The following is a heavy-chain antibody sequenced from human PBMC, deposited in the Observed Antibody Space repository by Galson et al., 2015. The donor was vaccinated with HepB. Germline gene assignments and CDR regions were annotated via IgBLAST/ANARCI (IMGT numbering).Heavy chain of an antibody. D-gene: IGHD6-19*01. CDR3: ARVPYSSGWYGLSYYGMDV. Sequence: SLRLSCAASGFTFSNAWMSWVRQAPGKGLEWVGRIKSKTDGGTTDYTAPVKGRFTISRDNSKNTLYLQMGSLRAEDMAVYYCARVPYSSGWYGLSYYGMDVWGQGTTVTVSS. V-gene: IGHV3-15*01. J-gene: IGHJ6*02. CDR1: GFTFSNAW. CDR2: IKSKTDGGTT.